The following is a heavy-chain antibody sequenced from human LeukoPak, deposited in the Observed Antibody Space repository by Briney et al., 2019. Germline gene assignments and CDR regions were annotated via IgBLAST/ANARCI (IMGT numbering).Heavy chain of an antibody. CDR1: GFTFSSYS. CDR2: ISYDGSNK. CDR3: AKGSPDTAIPRY. D-gene: IGHD5-18*01. V-gene: IGHV3-30*18. J-gene: IGHJ4*02. Sequence: GGSLRLSCAASGFTFSSYSMNWVRQAPGKGLEWVAVISYDGSNKYYADSVKGRFTISRDNSKNTLYLQMNSLRAEDTAVYYCAKGSPDTAIPRYWGQGTLVTVSS.